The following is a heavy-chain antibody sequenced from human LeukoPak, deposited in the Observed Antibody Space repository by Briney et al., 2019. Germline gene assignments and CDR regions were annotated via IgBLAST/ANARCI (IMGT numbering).Heavy chain of an antibody. D-gene: IGHD3-10*02. CDR1: GFTFSSYW. V-gene: IGHV3-74*01. J-gene: IGHJ6*04. CDR2: INSDGRST. Sequence: GGSLRLSCAASGFTFSSYWMHWVRQAPGKGLVGVSRINSDGRSTNYADSVKGRFTISRDNAKNSLYLQMNSLRAEDTAVYYCAELGITMIGGVWGKGTTVTISS. CDR3: AELGITMIGGV.